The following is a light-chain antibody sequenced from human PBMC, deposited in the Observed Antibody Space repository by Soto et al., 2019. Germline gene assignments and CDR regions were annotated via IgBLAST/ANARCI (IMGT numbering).Light chain of an antibody. V-gene: IGLV1-40*01. CDR3: QSYDRSLTLRL. J-gene: IGLJ1*01. CDR1: SSNIGAGYD. Sequence: QSVLTQPPSVSGAPGRRVTISCTGSSSNIGAGYDVHWYQRLPGTAPKLLIYTNTNRPSGVPDRFSGSKSGTSASLAITGLQVEDEADYYCQSYDRSLTLRLFGTGTKLTVL. CDR2: TNT.